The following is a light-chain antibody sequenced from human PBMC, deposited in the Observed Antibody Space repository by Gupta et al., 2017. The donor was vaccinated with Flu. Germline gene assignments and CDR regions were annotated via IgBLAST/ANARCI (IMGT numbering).Light chain of an antibody. CDR3: QQYGRSPIT. CDR1: QSVSRTS. J-gene: IGKJ5*01. Sequence: EIVLTQSPGILSLSPGERPTLSCRASQSVSRTSLAWYQQRPGQAPRLLIYGSYIRATGIPDRFSGGGSGTDFTLTINRLEPEDFAMYYCQQYGRSPITFGQGTRLEMK. V-gene: IGKV3-20*01. CDR2: GSY.